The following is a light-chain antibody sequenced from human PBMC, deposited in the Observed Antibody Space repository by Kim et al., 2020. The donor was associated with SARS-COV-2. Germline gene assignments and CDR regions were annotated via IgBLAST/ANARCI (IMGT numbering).Light chain of an antibody. V-gene: IGLV2-14*03. J-gene: IGLJ1*01. Sequence: GQSINIPCTGTSRDVGGYSYVSWYQQHPGKAPKLMIYDVSNRPSGVSNRFSGSKSGNTASLTISGLQAEDEADYYCSSYTSSSTYVFGTGTKVTVL. CDR3: SSYTSSSTYV. CDR2: DVS. CDR1: SRDVGGYSY.